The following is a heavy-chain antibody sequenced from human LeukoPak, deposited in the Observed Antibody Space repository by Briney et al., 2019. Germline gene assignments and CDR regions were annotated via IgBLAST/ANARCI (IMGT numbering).Heavy chain of an antibody. CDR3: ARVGGGGMATLNWYFDL. J-gene: IGHJ2*01. CDR1: SGSITSHNYY. D-gene: IGHD5-24*01. Sequence: SETLSLTCTVSSGSITSHNYYWGWIRQPPGKGLEWIGIIYYSGSTYYNPSPKSRVTISVDTSKNQFSLKLSSVTAADTAVYYCARVGGGGMATLNWYFDLWGRGTLVTVSS. CDR2: IYYSGST. V-gene: IGHV4-39*07.